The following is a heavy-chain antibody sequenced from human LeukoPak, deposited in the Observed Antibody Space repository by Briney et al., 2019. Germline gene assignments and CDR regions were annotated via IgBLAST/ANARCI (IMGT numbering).Heavy chain of an antibody. V-gene: IGHV4-34*01. CDR3: ARGPYDYVWGSYRYGERSFDY. J-gene: IGHJ4*02. Sequence: SETLSLTCAVYGGSFSGYYWSWIRQPPGKGLEWIGEINHSGSTNYNPSLKSRVTVSVDTSKNQFSLKLGSVTAADTAVYYCARGPYDYVWGSYRYGERSFDYWGQGTLVTVSS. D-gene: IGHD3-16*02. CDR2: INHSGST. CDR1: GGSFSGYY.